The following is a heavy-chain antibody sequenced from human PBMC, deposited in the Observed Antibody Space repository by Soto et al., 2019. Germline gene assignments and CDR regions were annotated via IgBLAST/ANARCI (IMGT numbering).Heavy chain of an antibody. CDR1: GGTFSSYA. J-gene: IGHJ5*02. CDR3: ARDPTYDILTGYHYPPRWWFDP. Sequence: ASVKVSCKASGGTFSSYAISWVRQAPGQGLEWMGGIIPIFGTANYAQKFQGRATITADESTSTAYMELSSLRSEDTAVYYCARDPTYDILTGYHYPPRWWFDPWGQGTLVTVSS. V-gene: IGHV1-69*13. CDR2: IIPIFGTA. D-gene: IGHD3-9*01.